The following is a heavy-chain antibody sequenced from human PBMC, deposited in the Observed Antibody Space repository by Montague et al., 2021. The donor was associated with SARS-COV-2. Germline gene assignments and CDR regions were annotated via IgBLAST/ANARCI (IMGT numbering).Heavy chain of an antibody. CDR3: ARDLSSSWSYWFDP. J-gene: IGHJ5*02. Sequence: TLSLTCTVSGGYISSGSYYWSWIRQPAGRGMEWIGHIYASGSIKYNPSLKSRVTISVDTSKNQFSLKVSSVTAADTAVYYCARDLSSSWSYWFDPWGQGTLVTVSS. CDR1: GGYISSGSYY. CDR2: IYASGSI. V-gene: IGHV4-61*09. D-gene: IGHD6-13*01.